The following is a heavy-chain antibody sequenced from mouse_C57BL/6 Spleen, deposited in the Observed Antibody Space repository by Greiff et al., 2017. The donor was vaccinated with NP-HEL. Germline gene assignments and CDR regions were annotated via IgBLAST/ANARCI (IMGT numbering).Heavy chain of an antibody. J-gene: IGHJ4*01. V-gene: IGHV3-6*01. CDR1: GYSITSGYY. CDR2: ISYDGSN. Sequence: EVKLVESGPGLVKPSQSLSLTCSVTGYSITSGYYWNWIRQFPGNKLEWMGYISYDGSNNYNPSLKNRISITRDTSKNQFFLKLNSVTTEDTATYYCARGGGNYVPYYYAMDYWGQGTSVTVSS. D-gene: IGHD2-1*01. CDR3: ARGGGNYVPYYYAMDY.